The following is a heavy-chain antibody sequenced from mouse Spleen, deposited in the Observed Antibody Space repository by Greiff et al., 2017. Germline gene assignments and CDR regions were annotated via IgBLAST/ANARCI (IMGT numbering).Heavy chain of an antibody. J-gene: IGHJ2*01. CDR2: IHPNSGST. Sequence: QVQLKQSGAELVKPGASVKLSCKASGYTFTSYWMHWVKQRPGQGLEWIGMIHPNSGSTNYNEKFKSKATLTVDKSSSTAYMQLSSLTSEDSAVYYCARSDGYYVFFDYWGQGTTLTVSS. V-gene: IGHV1-64*01. CDR1: GYTFTSYW. CDR3: ARSDGYYVFFDY. D-gene: IGHD2-3*01.